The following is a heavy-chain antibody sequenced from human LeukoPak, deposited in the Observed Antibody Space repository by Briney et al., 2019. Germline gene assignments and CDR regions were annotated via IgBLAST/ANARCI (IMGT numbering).Heavy chain of an antibody. D-gene: IGHD3-16*01. Sequence: GGSLRLSCAASGFTFSNNYMSWVRQAPGKGLEWVSVIYSGDNTYYVESVKGRFTISRDNSENTLFLQMNRLRAEDTAVYYCAGRRVLDASFDYWGQGTLVTVSS. CDR1: GFTFSNNY. CDR2: IYSGDNT. J-gene: IGHJ4*02. V-gene: IGHV3-66*02. CDR3: AGRRVLDASFDY.